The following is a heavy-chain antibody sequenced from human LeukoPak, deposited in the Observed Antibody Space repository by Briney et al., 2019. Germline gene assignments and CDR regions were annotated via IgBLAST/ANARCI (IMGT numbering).Heavy chain of an antibody. D-gene: IGHD2-15*01. J-gene: IGHJ4*02. CDR2: IYYSGST. Sequence: SETLSLTCAVYGGSFSGYYWSWIRQPPGKGLEWIGYIYYSGSTYYNPSLKSRVTISVDTSKNQFSLKLSSVTAADTAVYYCARDPETSYCSGGSCSPYFDYWGQGTLVTVSS. CDR3: ARDPETSYCSGGSCSPYFDY. V-gene: IGHV4-34*09. CDR1: GGSFSGYY.